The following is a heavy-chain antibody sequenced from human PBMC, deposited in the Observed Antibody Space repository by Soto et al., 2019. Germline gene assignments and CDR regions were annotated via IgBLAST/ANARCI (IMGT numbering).Heavy chain of an antibody. CDR3: ARVGNIFGVVPYFDS. Sequence: GASVKVSCKTSGYTFANYNVHWARQAPGQGLEWMGVINPSAASTKSAQKFQGRVTLTRDTPTTTVYLELSSLTYEDTAVYYCARVGNIFGVVPYFDSWGPGTLVTVS. V-gene: IGHV1-46*01. J-gene: IGHJ4*02. D-gene: IGHD3-3*02. CDR1: GYTFANYN. CDR2: INPSAAST.